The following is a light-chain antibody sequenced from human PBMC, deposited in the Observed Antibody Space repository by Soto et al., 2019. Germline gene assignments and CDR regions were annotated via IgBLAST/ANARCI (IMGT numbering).Light chain of an antibody. Sequence: DIQMTQSPSTLSASVGDRVTITCRASQSVGTWLAWYQQKPVKAPNLLIYDASSLESGVPSRFSGSGSGTEFTLTISSLQPDDFATYYCQQYNIYWTFGQGTKVEIK. V-gene: IGKV1-5*01. CDR1: QSVGTW. CDR2: DAS. CDR3: QQYNIYWT. J-gene: IGKJ1*01.